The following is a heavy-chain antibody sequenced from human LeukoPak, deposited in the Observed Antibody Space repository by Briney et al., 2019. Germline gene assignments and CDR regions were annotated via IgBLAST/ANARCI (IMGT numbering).Heavy chain of an antibody. CDR1: GGSISSYY. CDR3: ARHPYGRDGYSHFDY. V-gene: IGHV4-59*08. J-gene: IGHJ4*02. Sequence: SETLSLTCTVSGGSISSYYWSWIRQPPGKGLEWIGYIYYSGSTNYKPSLKSRVTISVDTSKNRFSLELSSVTAADTAVYCCARHPYGRDGYSHFDYWGQGTLVTVSS. CDR2: IYYSGST. D-gene: IGHD5-24*01.